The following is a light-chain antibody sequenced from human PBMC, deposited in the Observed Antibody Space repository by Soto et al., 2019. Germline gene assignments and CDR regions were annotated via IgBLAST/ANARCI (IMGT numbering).Light chain of an antibody. Sequence: EFVLTQSPGTLSLSPGEGATLSCRASQTVRNNYLAWYQQKPGQAPRLLIYDASSRATGIPDRFSGGGSGTDFTLTISRLEPEDFAVYYCQQCSSYPLTFGGGTKV. J-gene: IGKJ4*01. CDR3: QQCSSYPLT. V-gene: IGKV3-20*01. CDR2: DAS. CDR1: QTVRNNY.